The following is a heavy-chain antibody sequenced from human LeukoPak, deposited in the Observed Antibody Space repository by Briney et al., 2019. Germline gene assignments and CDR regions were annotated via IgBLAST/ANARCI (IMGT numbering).Heavy chain of an antibody. V-gene: IGHV4-59*01. CDR2: IFYSGTT. CDR1: GGSIRNYF. J-gene: IGHJ6*02. D-gene: IGHD6-13*01. CDR3: ATSSWNYYGMDV. Sequence: SETLSLTCSVSGGSIRNYFWSWIRQAPGKGLEWIGYIFYSGTTNYNPSLKSRVTISADTSKTQFSLKLTLVTAADTAVYYCATSSWNYYGMDVWGQGTTVTVSS.